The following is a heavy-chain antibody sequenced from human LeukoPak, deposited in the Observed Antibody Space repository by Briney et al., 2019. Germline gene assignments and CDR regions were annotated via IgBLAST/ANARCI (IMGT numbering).Heavy chain of an antibody. CDR1: GFTFSSYS. D-gene: IGHD3-3*01. V-gene: IGHV3-30*03. CDR3: ARDFGVVITYYFDY. Sequence: GGSLRLSCAASGFTFSSYSMNWVRQAPGKGLEWVAVISYDGSNKYYADSVKGRFTISRDNSKNTLYLQMNSLRAEDTAVYYCARDFGVVITYYFDYWGQGTLVTVSS. J-gene: IGHJ4*02. CDR2: ISYDGSNK.